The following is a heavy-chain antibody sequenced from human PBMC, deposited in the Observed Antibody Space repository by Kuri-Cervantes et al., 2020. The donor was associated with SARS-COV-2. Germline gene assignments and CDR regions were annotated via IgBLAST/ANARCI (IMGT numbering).Heavy chain of an antibody. V-gene: IGHV3-11*04. J-gene: IGHJ4*02. D-gene: IGHD2-2*01. CDR3: ARAGFDIVVVPAAMVDY. CDR2: ISSSGSTI. CDR1: GFTFSDYY. Sequence: GESLKISCAASGFTFSDYYMSWIRQAPGKGLEWVSYISSSGSTIYDADSVKGRFTISRDNAKNSLYLQMNSLRAEDTAVYYCARAGFDIVVVPAAMVDYWGQGTLVTVSS.